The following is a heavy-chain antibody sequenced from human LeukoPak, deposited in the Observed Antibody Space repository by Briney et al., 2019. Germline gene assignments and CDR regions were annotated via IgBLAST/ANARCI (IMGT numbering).Heavy chain of an antibody. Sequence: SETLSLTCTVSGGSISSFYWSWIRQPAGKGLEWIGRIYTSGSTDYNPSLKSRVTMSVDTSKNQLSLRLSSVTAADTAIYYCARESYSYEVLTGYQRATWFDPWGQGTLVTVSS. CDR3: ARESYSYEVLTGYQRATWFDP. CDR1: GGSISSFY. D-gene: IGHD3-9*01. CDR2: IYTSGST. J-gene: IGHJ5*02. V-gene: IGHV4-4*07.